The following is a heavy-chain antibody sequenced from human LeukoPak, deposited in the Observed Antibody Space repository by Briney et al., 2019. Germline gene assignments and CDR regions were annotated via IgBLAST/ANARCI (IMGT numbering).Heavy chain of an antibody. CDR2: INPNSGGT. J-gene: IGHJ6*03. V-gene: IGHV1-2*02. Sequence: ASVKVSCKASGYTFTGYYMHWVRQAPGQGLEWMGWINPNSGGTNYAQKFQGRVTMTRDTSISTAYMELSRLRSDDTAVYYCARDTNHGTGWSRYMDVWGQGTTVTVSS. CDR3: ARDTNHGTGWSRYMDV. D-gene: IGHD1-14*01. CDR1: GYTFTGYY.